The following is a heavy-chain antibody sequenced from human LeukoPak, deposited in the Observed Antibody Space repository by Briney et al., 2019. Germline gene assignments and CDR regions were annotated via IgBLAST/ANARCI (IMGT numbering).Heavy chain of an antibody. CDR1: GGSISGYY. V-gene: IGHV4-34*01. J-gene: IGHJ6*02. CDR3: ARGPSIQLWSDPYYYYGMDV. D-gene: IGHD5-18*01. CDR2: INHSGST. Sequence: SETLSLTCAVYGGSISGYYWSWIRQPPGKGLEWIGEINHSGSTNYNPSLKSRVTISVDTSKNQFSLKLSSVTAADTAVYYCARGPSIQLWSDPYYYYGMDVWGQGTTVTVSS.